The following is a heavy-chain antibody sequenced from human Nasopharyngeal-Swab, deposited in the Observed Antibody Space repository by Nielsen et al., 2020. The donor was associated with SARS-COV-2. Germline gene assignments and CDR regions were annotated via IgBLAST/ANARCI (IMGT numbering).Heavy chain of an antibody. CDR3: AKAEYDYVWGSYRAAFDY. Sequence: WIRQPPGKGLEWVSAISGSGGSTYYADSVKGRFTISRDNSKNTLYLQMNSLRAEDTGVYYCAKAEYDYVWGSYRAAFDYWGQGTLVTVSS. V-gene: IGHV3-23*01. CDR2: ISGSGGST. J-gene: IGHJ4*02. D-gene: IGHD3-16*02.